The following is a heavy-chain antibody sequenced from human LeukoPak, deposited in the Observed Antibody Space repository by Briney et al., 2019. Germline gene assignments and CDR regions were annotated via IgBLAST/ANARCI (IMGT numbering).Heavy chain of an antibody. CDR1: SGWDGSAPSMV. Sequence: AASVKVSCKGLSGWDGSAPSMVTQGVRQAPGQGLEWMGWISAYNGTTNYAQNLQGRVTMTTDTSTSTAYMDLRSLRSDDTAVYYCARPTSVIPAADIYYYFYAMDVWGQGTTVTVSS. V-gene: IGHV1-18*01. D-gene: IGHD2-2*01. CDR3: ARPTSVIPAADIYYYFYAMDV. J-gene: IGHJ6*02. CDR2: ISAYNGTT.